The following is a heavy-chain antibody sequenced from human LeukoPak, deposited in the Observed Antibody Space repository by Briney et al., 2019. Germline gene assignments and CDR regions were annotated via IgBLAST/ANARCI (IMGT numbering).Heavy chain of an antibody. Sequence: PGGSLRLSCAASEFTFSSYSMNWVRQAPGKGLEWVSSISSSSSYIYYADSVKGRFTISRDNAKNSLYLQMNSLRAEDTALYYCARGAATGTILDAFDIWGQGTMVTVSS. D-gene: IGHD6-13*01. CDR1: EFTFSSYS. J-gene: IGHJ3*02. V-gene: IGHV3-21*01. CDR2: ISSSSSYI. CDR3: ARGAATGTILDAFDI.